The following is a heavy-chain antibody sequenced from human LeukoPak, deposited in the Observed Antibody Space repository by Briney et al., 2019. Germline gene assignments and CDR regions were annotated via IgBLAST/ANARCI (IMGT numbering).Heavy chain of an antibody. CDR2: INPNSGGT. J-gene: IGHJ6*02. CDR1: GYTFTGYY. Sequence: ASVKVSCKASGYTFTGYYMHWVRQAPGQGLEWMGWINPNSGGTNYAQKFQGRVTMTRDTSISTAYMELSGLRSDDTAVYYCAREPRPHYYDSSGYLTYYYYGMDVWGQGTTVTVSS. CDR3: AREPRPHYYDSSGYLTYYYYGMDV. V-gene: IGHV1-2*02. D-gene: IGHD3-22*01.